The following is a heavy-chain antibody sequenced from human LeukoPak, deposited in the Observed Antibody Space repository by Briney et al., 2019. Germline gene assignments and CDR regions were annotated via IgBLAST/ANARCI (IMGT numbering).Heavy chain of an antibody. D-gene: IGHD3-9*01. CDR3: AQSVILTGFHDAFDI. J-gene: IGHJ3*02. CDR1: GFTFSSYA. CDR2: ISYDGSNK. Sequence: GGSLRLSCAASGFTFSSYAMHWVRQAPGKGLEWVAVISYDGSNKYYADSVKGRFTISRDNSKNTLYLQMNSLRAEDTAVYYCAQSVILTGFHDAFDIWGQGTMVTVSS. V-gene: IGHV3-30-3*01.